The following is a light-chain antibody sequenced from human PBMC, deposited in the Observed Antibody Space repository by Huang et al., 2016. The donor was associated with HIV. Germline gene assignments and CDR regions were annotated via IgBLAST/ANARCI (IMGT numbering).Light chain of an antibody. V-gene: IGKV1D-13*01. Sequence: QLTQSPSSLSASVGDRVTITCRASQGISNTLAWYQQKPGKAPKLLIYDASSLQTRAPSRFSGSGSGTDFTLTISSLQPEDCATYYCQQFNHYPLTFGGGTKVEIE. CDR1: QGISNT. CDR2: DAS. J-gene: IGKJ4*01. CDR3: QQFNHYPLT.